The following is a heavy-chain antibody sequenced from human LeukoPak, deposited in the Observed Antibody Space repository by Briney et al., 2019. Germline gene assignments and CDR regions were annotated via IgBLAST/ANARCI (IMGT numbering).Heavy chain of an antibody. V-gene: IGHV3-23*01. J-gene: IGHJ4*02. CDR3: AKLCSGGSCYWNY. CDR1: GCTFSSYA. Sequence: PGGSLRLSCAAAGCTFSSYAMSWVRQAPGKGLEWVSHISASGRTTDYADSVKGRFTISRDNSKNTVYLQMNSLRAEDTAVYYCAKLCSGGSCYWNYWGQGTLVTVSS. D-gene: IGHD2-15*01. CDR2: ISASGRTT.